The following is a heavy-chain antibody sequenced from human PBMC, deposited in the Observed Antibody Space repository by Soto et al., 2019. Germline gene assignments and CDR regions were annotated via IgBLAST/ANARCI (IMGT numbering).Heavy chain of an antibody. V-gene: IGHV1-3*01. CDR2: INGGTGQT. D-gene: IGHD1-1*01. CDR1: GYTFSTYA. CDR3: ARGKGMEENYYYYGLDI. J-gene: IGHJ6*02. Sequence: ASVKVSGKASGYTFSTYAMHWVRQAPGQSLEWMGWINGGTGQTRYSQRFQDRVTITRDTPASTANMELTSLTSEDTAVYYCARGKGMEENYYYYGLDIWGQGTTVTVSS.